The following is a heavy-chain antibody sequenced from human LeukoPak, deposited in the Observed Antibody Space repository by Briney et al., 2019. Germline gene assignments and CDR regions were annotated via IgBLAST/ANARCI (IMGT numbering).Heavy chain of an antibody. CDR2: IKQDGSEK. CDR3: AKEKYYYDSSGVFDY. Sequence: GGSLRLSCAASGFTFNSYWMSWVRQAPGKGLEWVANIKQDGSEKYYVDSEKGRFTISRDNAKNSLYLQMNSLRAEDTAVYYCAKEKYYYDSSGVFDYWGQGTLVTVSS. D-gene: IGHD3-22*01. V-gene: IGHV3-7*01. CDR1: GFTFNSYW. J-gene: IGHJ4*02.